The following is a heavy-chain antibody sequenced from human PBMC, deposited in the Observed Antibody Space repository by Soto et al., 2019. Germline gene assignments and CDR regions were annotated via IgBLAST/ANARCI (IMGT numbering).Heavy chain of an antibody. CDR1: VYSFTSYW. D-gene: IGHD3-22*01. CDR3: ARTRANYYDSSGFDY. Sequence: PGESLKISCKGSVYSFTSYWIGWVRQMPGKGLEWMGIIYPGDSDTRYSPSFQGQVTISADRSISTAYLQWSSLKASDTAMYYCARTRANYYDSSGFDYWGKGPLVTVSS. V-gene: IGHV5-51*01. CDR2: IYPGDSDT. J-gene: IGHJ4*02.